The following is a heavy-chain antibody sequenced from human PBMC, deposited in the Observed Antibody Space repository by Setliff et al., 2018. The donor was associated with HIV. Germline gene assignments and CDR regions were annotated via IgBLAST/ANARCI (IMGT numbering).Heavy chain of an antibody. CDR2: IHYSGST. Sequence: PSETLSLTCTVSGGSISSSSYYWGWIRQPPGKGLEWIGSIHYSGSTYYNPSLKSRVTISIDTSKNQFSLKLKSLTAADTALYYCAGSPVVRGIEYFQQWGQGTLVTVSS. J-gene: IGHJ1*01. CDR1: GGSISSSSYY. V-gene: IGHV4-39*01. D-gene: IGHD2-21*01. CDR3: AGSPVVRGIEYFQQ.